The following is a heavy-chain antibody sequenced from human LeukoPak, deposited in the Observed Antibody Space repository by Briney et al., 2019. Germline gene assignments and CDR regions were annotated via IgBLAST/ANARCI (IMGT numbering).Heavy chain of an antibody. CDR2: ISYDGSNK. CDR1: GFTFSSYA. CDR3: ARTRFDY. V-gene: IGHV3-30-3*01. J-gene: IGHJ4*02. Sequence: GRSLRLSSAASGFTFSSYAMHWVRQALGKGLEWVAVISYDGSNKYYADSVKGRFTISRDNSKNTLYLQMNSLRAEDTAVYYCARTRFDYWGQGTLVTVSS.